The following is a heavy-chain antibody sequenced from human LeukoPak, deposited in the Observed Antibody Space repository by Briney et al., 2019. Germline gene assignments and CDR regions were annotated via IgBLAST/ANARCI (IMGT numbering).Heavy chain of an antibody. V-gene: IGHV4-34*01. J-gene: IGHJ5*02. CDR1: GGSFSGYY. Sequence: SETLSLTCAVYGGSFSGYYWSWIRQPPGKGLEWIGEINHSGSTNYNPSLKSRVTISVDTSKNQFSLKLSSVTAADTAVYCCARRYSSGWSNWFDPWGQGTLVTVSS. CDR2: INHSGST. D-gene: IGHD6-19*01. CDR3: ARRYSSGWSNWFDP.